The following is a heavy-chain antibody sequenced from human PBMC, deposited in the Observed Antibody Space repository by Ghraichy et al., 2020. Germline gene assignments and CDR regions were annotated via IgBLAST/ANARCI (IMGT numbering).Heavy chain of an antibody. V-gene: IGHV1-18*04. Sequence: ASVKVSCKASGYTFTSYGISWVRQAPGQGLEWMGWISAYNGNTNYAQKLQGRVTMTTDTSTSTAYMELRSLRSDDTAVYYCARLYSSSWYTLPIYYYYYGMDVWGQGTTVTVSS. CDR1: GYTFTSYG. CDR3: ARLYSSSWYTLPIYYYYYGMDV. D-gene: IGHD6-13*01. J-gene: IGHJ6*02. CDR2: ISAYNGNT.